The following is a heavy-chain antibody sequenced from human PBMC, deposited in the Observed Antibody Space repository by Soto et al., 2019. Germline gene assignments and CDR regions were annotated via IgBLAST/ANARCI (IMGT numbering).Heavy chain of an antibody. CDR2: IVGSGDDI. Sequence: EVQLLESGGGLVQPGGSLRLSYAASGFTLSTYAMTWVRQAPGKGLECVSGIVGSGDDIHYADSVKGRFTISKDISRNTLYLQMNSLRADDTAVYYCAKDAVYNDGLWLMDHWGQGTLVTVSS. CDR3: AKDAVYNDGLWLMDH. V-gene: IGHV3-23*01. D-gene: IGHD2-21*01. CDR1: GFTLSTYA. J-gene: IGHJ4*02.